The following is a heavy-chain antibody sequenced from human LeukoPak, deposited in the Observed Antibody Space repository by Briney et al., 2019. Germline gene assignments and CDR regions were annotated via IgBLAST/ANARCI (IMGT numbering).Heavy chain of an antibody. Sequence: KPSQTLSLTCTVSGGSISSGDYYWSWIRQPPGKGLEWIGYIYYSGSTYYNPSLKSRVTISVDTSKNQFSLKLSSVTAADTAVYYCARGPRGDIVLMVYATRYYYGMDVWGQGTTVTVSS. CDR1: GGSISSGDYY. J-gene: IGHJ6*02. V-gene: IGHV4-30-4*01. CDR3: ARGPRGDIVLMVYATRYYYGMDV. D-gene: IGHD2-8*01. CDR2: IYYSGST.